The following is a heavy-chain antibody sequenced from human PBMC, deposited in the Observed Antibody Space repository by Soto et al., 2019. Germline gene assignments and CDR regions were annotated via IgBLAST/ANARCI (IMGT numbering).Heavy chain of an antibody. CDR2: INPSGGGT. CDR3: ARDSGDTTLRQWGRSFHY. V-gene: IGHV1-46*01. Sequence: QVQLVQSGAEVKKPGASVKVSCKASGFTFTNYYIHWVRQAPGQGLEWMGLINPSGGGTFYAQKFQGRVTVTRDTSTGTVYMELSNLRSEDTAVYFCARDSGDTTLRQWGRSFHYWGQGTLVIVSS. J-gene: IGHJ4*02. D-gene: IGHD1-1*01. CDR1: GFTFTNYY.